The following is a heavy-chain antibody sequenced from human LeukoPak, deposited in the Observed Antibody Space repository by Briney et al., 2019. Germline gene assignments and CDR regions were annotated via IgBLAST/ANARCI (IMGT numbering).Heavy chain of an antibody. D-gene: IGHD3-10*01. CDR1: GGSPSSHI. J-gene: IGHJ3*02. Sequence: PQTLSPTCTVSGGSPSSHIWSCIPQPAGEGLVKIGRIYTSGSTNYNPSLKTRVTMSADTSKSQFSLRLTSVTAADTAVYHCARYYGSGVDAFDIWGQGTMVTVSS. CDR2: IYTSGST. CDR3: ARYYGSGVDAFDI. V-gene: IGHV4-4*07.